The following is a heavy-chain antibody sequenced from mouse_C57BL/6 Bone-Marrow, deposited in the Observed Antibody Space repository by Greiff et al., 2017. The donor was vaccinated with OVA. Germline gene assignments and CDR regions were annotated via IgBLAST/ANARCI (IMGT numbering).Heavy chain of an antibody. CDR2: ISSGGDYI. CDR1: GFTFSSYA. D-gene: IGHD2-5*01. J-gene: IGHJ2*01. V-gene: IGHV5-9-1*02. Sequence: EVQLVESGEGLVMPGGSLKLSCAASGFTFSSYAMSWVRQTPEKRLEWVAYISSGGDYIYYADPVKGRFTISRDNARNTLYLQRSSLKSEDRAMYYCTRDEASYSNYVPFDYWGQGTTLTVSS. CDR3: TRDEASYSNYVPFDY.